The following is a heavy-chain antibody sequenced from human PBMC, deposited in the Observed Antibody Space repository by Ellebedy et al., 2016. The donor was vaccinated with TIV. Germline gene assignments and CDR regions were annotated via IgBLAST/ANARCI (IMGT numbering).Heavy chain of an antibody. D-gene: IGHD1-14*01. V-gene: IGHV4-59*01. CDR3: ARTGYGFDS. CDR1: GDSMSPYY. CDR2: VHSSGST. J-gene: IGHJ4*02. Sequence: MPSETLSLTFTVSGDSMSPYYWGWIRQPPGKGLEWIGYVHSSGSTKYNPSLESRVTISVDTSNNQFSLKLTSVTAADTAVYYCARTGYGFDSWGPGTLVSVSS.